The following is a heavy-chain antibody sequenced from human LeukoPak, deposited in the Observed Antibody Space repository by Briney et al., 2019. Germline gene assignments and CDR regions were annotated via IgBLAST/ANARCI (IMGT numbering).Heavy chain of an antibody. D-gene: IGHD2-8*01. CDR2: IQYDRTNE. CDR3: AKDRCSNGIGCYYYYMEV. CDR1: AFTFSSYV. J-gene: IGHJ6*03. V-gene: IGHV3-30*02. Sequence: PGGPLRLSCAASAFTFSSYVMHWVRQAPGKGLEWVAYIQYDRTNEQYAHSVKGRFRLSRDNSNNILYLQMNSLRTEDTAVYYCAKDRCSNGIGCYYYYMEVWGKGTTVTISS.